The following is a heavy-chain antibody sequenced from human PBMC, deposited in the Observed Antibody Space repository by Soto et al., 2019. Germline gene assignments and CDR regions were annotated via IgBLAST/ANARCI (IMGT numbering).Heavy chain of an antibody. CDR2: IWYDGSNK. CDR3: ARGQLIAAAGYNWFDP. J-gene: IGHJ5*02. Sequence: QPGGSLRLSCAASGFTFSSYGMHWVRQAPGKGLEWVAVIWYDGSNKYYADSVKGRFTISRDNSKNTLYLQMNSLRAEDTAVYYCARGQLIAAAGYNWFDPWGQGTLVTVSS. CDR1: GFTFSSYG. D-gene: IGHD6-13*01. V-gene: IGHV3-33*01.